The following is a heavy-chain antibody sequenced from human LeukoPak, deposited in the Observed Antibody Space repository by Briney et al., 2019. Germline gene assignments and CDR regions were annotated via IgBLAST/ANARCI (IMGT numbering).Heavy chain of an antibody. CDR3: STDLSDSWMVVGATVIFDN. CDR2: IKSKDDDATT. V-gene: IGHV3-15*01. D-gene: IGHD2-15*01. Sequence: GGSLRLSCAASGFTFSNAWMSWVRQAPGKGLEWVGRIKSKDDDATTEYAAPVKGRFTISRDDSENTLYLQMNSLKTEDTAVYYCSTDLSDSWMVVGATVIFDNWGQGTLVTVSS. J-gene: IGHJ4*02. CDR1: GFTFSNAW.